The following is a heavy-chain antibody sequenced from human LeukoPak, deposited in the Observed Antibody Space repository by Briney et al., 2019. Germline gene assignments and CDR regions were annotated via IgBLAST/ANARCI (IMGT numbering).Heavy chain of an antibody. V-gene: IGHV4-59*12. CDR3: ARAIKQGYYYDSSGYAFDI. D-gene: IGHD3-22*01. CDR2: IYYSGST. J-gene: IGHJ3*02. CDR1: GGSISSYY. Sequence: PSETLSLTCTVSGGSISSYYWSWIRQPPGKGLEWIGYIYYSGSTNYNPSLKSRVTISVDTSKNQFSLKLSSVTAADTAVYYCARAIKQGYYYDSSGYAFDIWGQGTMVTVSS.